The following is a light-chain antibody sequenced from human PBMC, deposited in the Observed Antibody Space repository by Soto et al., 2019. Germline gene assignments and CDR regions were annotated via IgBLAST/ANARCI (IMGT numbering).Light chain of an antibody. CDR3: QQRSDWPST. Sequence: EIVLTQSPATLSLSPGDRATLSCRASQSVGSYLGWYQQRPGQAPRLLIYDASNRATGIPARFSGSGSETDFPLTISSLEPEDFAVYYCQQRSDWPSTFGGGTKVEIK. J-gene: IGKJ4*01. CDR2: DAS. CDR1: QSVGSY. V-gene: IGKV3-11*01.